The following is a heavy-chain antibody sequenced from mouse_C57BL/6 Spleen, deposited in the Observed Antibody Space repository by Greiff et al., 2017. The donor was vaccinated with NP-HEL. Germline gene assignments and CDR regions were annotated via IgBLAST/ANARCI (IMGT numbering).Heavy chain of an antibody. CDR3: ARGLLGRGWYFDV. CDR2: IDPANGNT. D-gene: IGHD4-1*01. CDR1: GFNIKNTY. J-gene: IGHJ1*03. Sequence: EVQLVESVAELVRPGASVKLSCTASGFNIKNTYMHWVKQRPEQGLEWIGRIDPANGNTKYAPKFQGKATITADTSSNTAYLQLSSLTSEDTAIYYCARGLLGRGWYFDVWGTGTTVTVSS. V-gene: IGHV14-3*01.